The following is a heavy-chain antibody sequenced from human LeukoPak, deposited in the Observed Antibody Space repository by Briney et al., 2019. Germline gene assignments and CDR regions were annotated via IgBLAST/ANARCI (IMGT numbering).Heavy chain of an antibody. D-gene: IGHD5-24*01. J-gene: IGHJ4*02. V-gene: IGHV1-18*01. CDR1: GYTFTSYG. Sequence: ASVKVSCKASGYTFTSYGISWVRQAPGQGLEWMGWISAYNGNTNYAQKFQGRVTMTEDTSTDTAYMELSSLRSEDTAVYYCATGRNYPHLHYFDYWGQGTLVTVSS. CDR2: ISAYNGNT. CDR3: ATGRNYPHLHYFDY.